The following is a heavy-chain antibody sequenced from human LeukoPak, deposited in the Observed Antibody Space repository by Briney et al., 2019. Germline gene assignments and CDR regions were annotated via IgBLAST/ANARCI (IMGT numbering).Heavy chain of an antibody. Sequence: PSETLSLTCTVSGGSISRYYWSWIRQPPGKGLEWLGYIYYNGSTSFNTSLKSRVTISLDTSKNQLSLKLNFVTAADTAVYYCARNLGGSTTWTRWFDPWGEGTLVTVSS. CDR1: GGSISRYY. V-gene: IGHV4-59*01. CDR3: ARNLGGSTTWTRWFDP. J-gene: IGHJ5*02. CDR2: IYYNGST. D-gene: IGHD1-26*01.